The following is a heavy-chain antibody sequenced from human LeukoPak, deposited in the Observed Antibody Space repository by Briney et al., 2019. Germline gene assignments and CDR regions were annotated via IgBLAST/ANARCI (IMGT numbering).Heavy chain of an antibody. Sequence: PVKVSCKASGGTFSSYAISWVRQAPGQGLEWMGGIIPIFGTANYAQKFQGRVTITADESTSTAYMELSSLRSEDTAVYYCARALTSGYGPLDYYYYMDVWGKGTTVTISS. CDR1: GGTFSSYA. V-gene: IGHV1-69*13. J-gene: IGHJ6*03. D-gene: IGHD5-12*01. CDR2: IIPIFGTA. CDR3: ARALTSGYGPLDYYYYMDV.